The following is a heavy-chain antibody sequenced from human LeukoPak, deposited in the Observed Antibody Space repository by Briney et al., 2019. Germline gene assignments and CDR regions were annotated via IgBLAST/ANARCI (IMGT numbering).Heavy chain of an antibody. V-gene: IGHV1-46*01. CDR1: GYTFTRYY. D-gene: IGHD5-24*01. CDR3: ARDDKRAGYNYDFDY. J-gene: IGHJ4*02. CDR2: INPSGGST. Sequence: ASVKVSCKASGYTFTRYYMHWVRQAPGQGLEWMGIINPSGGSTSYAQKFQGRVTMTRDMSTSTVYMELSSLRSEDTAVYYCARDDKRAGYNYDFDYWGQGTLVTVSS.